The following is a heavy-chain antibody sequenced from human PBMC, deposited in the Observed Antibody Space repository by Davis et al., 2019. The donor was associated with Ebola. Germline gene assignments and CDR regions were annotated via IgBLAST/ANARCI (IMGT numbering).Heavy chain of an antibody. V-gene: IGHV3-48*03. CDR2: ISKSGGTT. Sequence: PGGSLRLSCVSSGFTFSSYEMNWVRQAPGKGLEWVSYISKSGGTTYYADSVKGRFTISRDNAKNSLYLQMNSLRAEDTAVYYCASEMYDYWGQGTLVTVSS. J-gene: IGHJ4*02. CDR3: ASEMYDY. CDR1: GFTFSSYE.